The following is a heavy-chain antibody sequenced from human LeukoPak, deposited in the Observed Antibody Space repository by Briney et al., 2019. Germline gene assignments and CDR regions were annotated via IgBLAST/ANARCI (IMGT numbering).Heavy chain of an antibody. D-gene: IGHD6-19*01. J-gene: IGHJ4*02. CDR2: MNPNSGNT. CDR1: GYTFTSYG. V-gene: IGHV1-8*02. CDR3: ARGGHGGGWQTFDY. Sequence: ASVKLSCKASGYTFTSYGISWVRQATGQGLEWMGWMNPNSGNTGYAQKFQGRVTMTRDTSTSTVYMELSSLRSEDTAVYYCARGGHGGGWQTFDYWGQGTLVTVSS.